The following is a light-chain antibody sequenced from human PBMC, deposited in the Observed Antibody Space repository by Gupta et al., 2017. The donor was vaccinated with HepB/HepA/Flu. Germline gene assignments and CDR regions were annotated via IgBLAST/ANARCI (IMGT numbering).Light chain of an antibody. J-gene: IGKJ1*01. Sequence: VLTTSPGSPSLSPGERATLSCRASQSVASSYLAWYQQKPGQAPRLLIYGTSSRATGIPDRFSGSGSGPDFTLTISRLEPEDFAMYYCQHSGSSPWTFGQGTKVEI. CDR2: GTS. CDR3: QHSGSSPWT. V-gene: IGKV3-20*01. CDR1: QSVASSY.